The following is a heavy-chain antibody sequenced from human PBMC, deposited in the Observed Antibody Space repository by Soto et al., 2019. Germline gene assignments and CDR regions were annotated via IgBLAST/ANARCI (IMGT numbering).Heavy chain of an antibody. CDR3: ARTQASYYYDSSGYFSFDY. D-gene: IGHD3-22*01. J-gene: IGHJ4*02. Sequence: QVQLQESGPGLVKPSQTLSLTCTVSGGSISSGGYYWSWIRQHPGQGLEWIGYIYYSGSTYYNPSVMSRVTISVDPSKNQFSLKLSSVTAADTAVYYCARTQASYYYDSSGYFSFDYWGQGTLVTVSS. CDR2: IYYSGST. CDR1: GGSISSGGYY. V-gene: IGHV4-31*03.